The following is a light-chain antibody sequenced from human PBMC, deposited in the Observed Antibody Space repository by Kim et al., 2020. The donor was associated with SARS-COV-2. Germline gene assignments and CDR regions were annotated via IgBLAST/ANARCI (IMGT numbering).Light chain of an antibody. J-gene: IGLJ1*01. CDR2: EVD. Sequence: SIALSCTGTSSDVRNYNLVSWYQQHPGKAPKLMIYEVDKRPSGVSNRFSGSKSGNTASLTISGLQTEDEADYYCCSYAGSNTFVFVFGSGTKVTVL. V-gene: IGLV2-23*02. CDR1: SSDVRNYNL. CDR3: CSYAGSNTFVFV.